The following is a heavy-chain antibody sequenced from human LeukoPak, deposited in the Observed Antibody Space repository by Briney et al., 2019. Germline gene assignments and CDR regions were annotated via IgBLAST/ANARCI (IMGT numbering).Heavy chain of an antibody. CDR1: GGSISSYY. J-gene: IGHJ3*02. CDR3: AYYGDYGEDAFDI. V-gene: IGHV4-59*01. D-gene: IGHD4-17*01. Sequence: SETLSLTCTVSGGSISSYYWSWLRQPPGKGLEWIGYIYYSGSTNYNPSLKSRVTISVDTSKNQFSLKLSSVTAADTAVYYCAYYGDYGEDAFDIWGQGTMVTVSS. CDR2: IYYSGST.